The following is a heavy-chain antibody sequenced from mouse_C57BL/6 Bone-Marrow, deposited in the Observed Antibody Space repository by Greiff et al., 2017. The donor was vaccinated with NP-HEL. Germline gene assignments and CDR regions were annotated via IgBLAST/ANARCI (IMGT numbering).Heavy chain of an antibody. CDR1: GYTFTSYG. D-gene: IGHD1-1*01. CDR2: IYPRSGNT. Sequence: QVQLQQSGAELARPGASVKLSCKASGYTFTSYGISWVKQRTGQGLEWIGEIYPRSGNTYYNEKFKGKATLTADKSSSTAYMELRSLTSEDSAVYFCARVTTGGGFAYWGQGTLVTVSA. V-gene: IGHV1-81*01. J-gene: IGHJ3*01. CDR3: ARVTTGGGFAY.